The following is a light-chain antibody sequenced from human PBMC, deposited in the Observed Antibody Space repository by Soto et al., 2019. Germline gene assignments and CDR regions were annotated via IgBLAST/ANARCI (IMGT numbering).Light chain of an antibody. CDR3: SSYTSSSLYV. CDR1: SSDVGGSNY. V-gene: IGLV2-14*01. J-gene: IGLJ1*01. Sequence: QSALTQPASVSGSPGQSITISCTGTSSDVGGSNYVSWYQQLPGKAPKLMIYDVSDRPSGVSNRFSGSKSGNTASLTISGLQAVDEADYYCSSYTSSSLYVFGTGTKVTVL. CDR2: DVS.